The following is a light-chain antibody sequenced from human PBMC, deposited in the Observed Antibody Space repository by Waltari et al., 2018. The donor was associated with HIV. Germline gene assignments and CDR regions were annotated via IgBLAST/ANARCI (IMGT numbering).Light chain of an antibody. CDR1: GSPIGLYDL. J-gene: IGLJ2*01. Sequence: QSALTQPASLSGPPGQSITITCCASGSPIGLYDLVSWYRQEPGKAPRLLIYGVSHGPSEISRRFSGSKARTTASLTISALQAEDEGDYYCSAYTMSGSLVFGGGTKLTVL. V-gene: IGLV2-14*01. CDR3: SAYTMSGSLV. CDR2: GVS.